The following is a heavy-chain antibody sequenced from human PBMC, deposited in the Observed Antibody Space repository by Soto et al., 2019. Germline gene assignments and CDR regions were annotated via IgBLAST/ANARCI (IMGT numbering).Heavy chain of an antibody. CDR2: ISSTTNYI. J-gene: IGHJ4*02. Sequence: GGSLRLACAASGFTFTRYSMNWVRQAPGKGLEWVSSISSTTNYIYYGDSMKGRFTISRDNAKNSLYLEMNSLRAEDTAVYYCARESEDLTSNFDYWGQGTLVTVSS. CDR3: ARESEDLTSNFDY. CDR1: GFTFTRYS. V-gene: IGHV3-21*06.